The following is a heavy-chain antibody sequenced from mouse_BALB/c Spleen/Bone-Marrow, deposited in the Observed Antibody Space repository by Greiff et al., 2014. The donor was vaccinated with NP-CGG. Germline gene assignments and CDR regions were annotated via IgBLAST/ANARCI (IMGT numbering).Heavy chain of an antibody. D-gene: IGHD4-1*01. V-gene: IGHV1-67*01. Sequence: VKLMESGPELVRPGVSVKISCKGSGYTFTDYAMHWVKQSHAKSLEWIGVISTYSGNTNYNQKFKGKATMTVDKSSSTAYMELARLTSGDSAIYYCARWYNWDAFAYWGQGTLVTVSA. CDR1: GYTFTDYA. CDR3: ARWYNWDAFAY. J-gene: IGHJ3*01. CDR2: ISTYSGNT.